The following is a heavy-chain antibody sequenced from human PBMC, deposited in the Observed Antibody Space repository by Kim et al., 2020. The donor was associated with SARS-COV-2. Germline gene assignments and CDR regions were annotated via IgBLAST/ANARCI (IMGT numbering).Heavy chain of an antibody. J-gene: IGHJ4*02. CDR2: IKRDGSER. CDR3: ASGTVVVVSSEY. D-gene: IGHD3-22*01. CDR1: GFTFNTYW. Sequence: GGSLRLSCAASGFTFNTYWMSWVRQAPGKGLEWVANIKRDGSERYYVDSVRGRFTISRDNAKNSLYLQMNSLRVEDTAVYYCASGTVVVVSSEYWGQGTLVTVSS. V-gene: IGHV3-7*03.